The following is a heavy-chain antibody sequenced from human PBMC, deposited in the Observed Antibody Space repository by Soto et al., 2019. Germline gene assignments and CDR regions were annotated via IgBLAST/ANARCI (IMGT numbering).Heavy chain of an antibody. CDR2: IWYDGSNK. CDR1: GFTFSRYG. V-gene: IGHV3-33*01. CDR3: ARDRKAVHYYMDV. Sequence: GGSLRLSCAASGFTFSRYGMHWVRQAPGKGLEWVAVIWYDGSNKYYADSVKGRFTISRDNSKNTLYLQMNSLRAEDTAVYYCARDRKAVHYYMDVWGKGTTVTVSS. J-gene: IGHJ6*03. D-gene: IGHD2-8*01.